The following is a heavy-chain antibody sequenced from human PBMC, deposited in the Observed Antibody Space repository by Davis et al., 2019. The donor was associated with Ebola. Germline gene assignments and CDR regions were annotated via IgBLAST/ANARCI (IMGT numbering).Heavy chain of an antibody. D-gene: IGHD5-18*01. CDR1: GYRFPSYW. J-gene: IGHJ4*02. Sequence: GESLKISCKASGYRFPSYWLGCVRQPPGKGLEWMGIIHPGDSDTRYSPSFQGLLTIPADKSINTAYLQRGSLKASDTAMYYWAVLPGVDTAQRGIDYWGQGSLVTVSS. CDR2: IHPGDSDT. CDR3: AVLPGVDTAQRGIDY. V-gene: IGHV5-51*01.